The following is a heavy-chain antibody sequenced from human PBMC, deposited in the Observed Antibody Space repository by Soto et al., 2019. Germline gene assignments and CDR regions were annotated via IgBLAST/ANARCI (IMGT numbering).Heavy chain of an antibody. CDR2: ISGSGSST. CDR3: AKDPVGVVVAPDY. J-gene: IGHJ4*02. D-gene: IGHD2-15*01. Sequence: EVQLLESGGGLVQPGGSLRLSCAASGFTFSSYAMSWVRQAPGKGLEWVSGISGSGSSTYYADSVKGRFTISRDNSKNTLYLHMNSLRAEDTAVYYCAKDPVGVVVAPDYWGQGTLVTVSP. V-gene: IGHV3-23*01. CDR1: GFTFSSYA.